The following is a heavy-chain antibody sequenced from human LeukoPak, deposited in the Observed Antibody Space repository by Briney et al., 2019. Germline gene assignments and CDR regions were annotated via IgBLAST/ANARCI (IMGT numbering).Heavy chain of an antibody. CDR2: ISAYNGDT. CDR3: GGDCRLDFESSGCDAFDI. J-gene: IGHJ3*02. CDR1: GYTFTSYG. V-gene: IGHV1-18*01. Sequence: VASVKVSCKASGYTFTSYGISWGRQAPGQGLEWMGWISAYNGDTNDAQKPQGRVTMTTATSRSRAHLELTSLRSDDRLGYYCGGDCRLDFESSGCDAFDIWGQGTMVTVSS. D-gene: IGHD3-22*01.